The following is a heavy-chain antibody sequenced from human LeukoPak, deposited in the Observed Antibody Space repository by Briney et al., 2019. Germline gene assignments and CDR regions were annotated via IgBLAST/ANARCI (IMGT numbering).Heavy chain of an antibody. CDR2: ISGSGGGT. CDR1: GFTFTNYA. Sequence: GGSLRLSCAASGFTFTNYAMSWVRQAPGKGLEWVSVISGSGGGTNYADSVKGQFTISRDSSKNTLYLQMNSLRAEDTAVYYCAXNXRYXSSPRYYFDYWGQGTLVTVSS. CDR3: AXNXRYXSSPRYYFDY. V-gene: IGHV3-23*01. D-gene: IGHD6-13*01. J-gene: IGHJ4*02.